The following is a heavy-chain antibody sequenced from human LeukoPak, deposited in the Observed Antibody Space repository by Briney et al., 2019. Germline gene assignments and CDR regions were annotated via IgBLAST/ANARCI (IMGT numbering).Heavy chain of an antibody. J-gene: IGHJ5*02. D-gene: IGHD1/OR15-1a*01. V-gene: IGHV1-18*01. CDR1: GYTFTSYR. CDR2: ISAYSGNT. CDR3: ARLELEQRSWFDP. Sequence: ASVKVSCKASGYTFTSYRITWVRQAPGRGLEWMGWISAYSGNTIYTQKFQGRLTMTTDTSTTTAYMELRSLRSDDTAVYYCARLELEQRSWFDPWGQGTLVTVSS.